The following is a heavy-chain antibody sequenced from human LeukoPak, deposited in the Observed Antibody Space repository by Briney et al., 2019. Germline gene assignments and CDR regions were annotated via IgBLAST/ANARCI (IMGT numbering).Heavy chain of an antibody. J-gene: IGHJ4*02. Sequence: SSETLSLTCTVSGGSISSYYWSWIRQPPGKGLEWIGCIYYSGSTNYNPSLKSRVTISVDTSKNQFSLKLSSVTAADTAVYYCARGIGWELLTFDYWGQGTLVTVSS. CDR1: GGSISSYY. CDR3: ARGIGWELLTFDY. D-gene: IGHD1-26*01. V-gene: IGHV4-59*01. CDR2: IYYSGST.